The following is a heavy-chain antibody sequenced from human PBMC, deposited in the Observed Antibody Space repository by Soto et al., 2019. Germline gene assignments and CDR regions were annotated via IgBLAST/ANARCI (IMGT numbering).Heavy chain of an antibody. CDR2: IYHSGST. V-gene: IGHV4-30-2*01. D-gene: IGHD3-3*01. Sequence: SETLSLTCAVSGGSISSGGYSWSWIRQPPGKGLEWIGYIYHSGSTYYNPSLKSRVTISVDRSKNQFSLKLSSVTAADTAVYYCARGVTIFGVVSHYYYGMDVWGQGTTVTVSS. CDR1: GGSISSGGYS. J-gene: IGHJ6*02. CDR3: ARGVTIFGVVSHYYYGMDV.